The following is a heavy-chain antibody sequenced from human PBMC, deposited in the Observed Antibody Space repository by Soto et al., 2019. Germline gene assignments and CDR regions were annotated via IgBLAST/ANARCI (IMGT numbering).Heavy chain of an antibody. CDR2: IYWDDDK. D-gene: IGHD3-16*02. CDR1: GFSLSSTGVG. V-gene: IGHV2-5*02. CDR3: AHGTFGGIIVAGAMDV. J-gene: IGHJ6*02. Sequence: SGPTLVNPSQTLTLTCTFSGFSLSSTGVGVAWIRQPPGKALEWLAVIYWDDDKRYSTSLKNRLTVSKDTSKNQVVLTMTNVAPADTATYYCAHGTFGGIIVAGAMDVWGPGTTVTVSS.